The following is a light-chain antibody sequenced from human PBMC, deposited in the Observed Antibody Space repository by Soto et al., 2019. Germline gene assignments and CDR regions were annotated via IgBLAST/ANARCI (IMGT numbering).Light chain of an antibody. V-gene: IGLV2-14*01. CDR3: SSYSSSSALDVI. Sequence: QSALAQPASVSGSPGQSITISCAGTNRDVGGYNYVSWYQQYPGKAPKLIIYEVTYRPSGVSNRFSGSKSGNTASLTISGLQAEDEADYYCSSYSSSSALDVIFGGGTNVTVL. J-gene: IGLJ2*01. CDR2: EVT. CDR1: NRDVGGYNY.